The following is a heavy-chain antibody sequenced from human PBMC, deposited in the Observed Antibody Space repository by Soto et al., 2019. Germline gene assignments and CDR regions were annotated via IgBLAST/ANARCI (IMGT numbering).Heavy chain of an antibody. CDR1: GFTFRSYA. V-gene: IGHV3-15*01. J-gene: IGHJ1*01. D-gene: IGHD4-17*01. Sequence: GGSLILSYAASGFTFRSYAMHWVRQGPVMGLEWVGRIKSKTDGGTTDYAAPVKGRFTISRDDSKNTLYLQMNSLKTEDTAVYYCTTARGTYGAEYFQHWGQGTLVTVSS. CDR2: IKSKTDGGTT. CDR3: TTARGTYGAEYFQH.